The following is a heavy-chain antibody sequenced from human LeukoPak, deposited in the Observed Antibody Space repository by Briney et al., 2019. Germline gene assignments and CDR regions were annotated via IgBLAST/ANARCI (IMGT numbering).Heavy chain of an antibody. CDR2: IYSGGST. J-gene: IGHJ4*02. CDR1: GFIVTSSY. CDR3: ATPLNYYDGSGYHQGGD. D-gene: IGHD3-22*01. Sequence: GGSLRLSCAASGFIVTSSYMSWVRQAPGRGLEWVSVIYSGGSTYYADSVKGRFTISRDNSKNTLYLQMNSLRAEDTAVYYCATPLNYYDGSGYHQGGDWGQGTLVTVSS. V-gene: IGHV3-53*01.